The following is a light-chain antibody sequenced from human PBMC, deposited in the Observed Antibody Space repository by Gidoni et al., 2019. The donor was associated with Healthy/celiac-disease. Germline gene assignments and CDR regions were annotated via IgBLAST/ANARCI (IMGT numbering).Light chain of an antibody. CDR3: QQRSNWPLELT. Sequence: EIVLTQSPATLSLSPGERATLSCRASQSVSSYLAWYQQKPGQAPRLLIYDASNRATGIPARFSGSGSGTDFTLTIISLEPEDFAVYYCQQRSNWPLELTFGGGTKVEIK. J-gene: IGKJ4*01. CDR2: DAS. V-gene: IGKV3-11*01. CDR1: QSVSSY.